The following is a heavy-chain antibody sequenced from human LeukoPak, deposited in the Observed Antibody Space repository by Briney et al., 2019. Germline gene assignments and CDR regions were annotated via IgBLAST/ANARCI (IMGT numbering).Heavy chain of an antibody. Sequence: ASVKVSCTASGYTFTSYGISWVRQAPGQGLEWMGWISAYNGNTNYAQKLQGRVTMTTDTSTSTAYMELRSLRSDDTAMYYCARGYYDSSGYYYYYYYGMDVWGQGTTVTVSS. J-gene: IGHJ6*02. D-gene: IGHD3-22*01. V-gene: IGHV1-18*01. CDR3: ARGYYDSSGYYYYYYYGMDV. CDR2: ISAYNGNT. CDR1: GYTFTSYG.